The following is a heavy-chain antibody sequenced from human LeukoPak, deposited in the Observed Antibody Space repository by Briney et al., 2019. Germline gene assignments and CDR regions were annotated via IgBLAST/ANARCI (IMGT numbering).Heavy chain of an antibody. CDR1: DYSISSAYY. CDR3: ARVNVGATNY. D-gene: IGHD1-26*01. CDR2: IYHSGST. Sequence: NPSETLSLTCTVSDYSISSAYYWGWIRQPPGKGLEWIGSIYHSGSTYYNPSLKSRVTISVDTSKNQLSLKLSSVTAADTAVYYCARVNVGATNYWGQGTLVTVSS. V-gene: IGHV4-38-2*02. J-gene: IGHJ4*02.